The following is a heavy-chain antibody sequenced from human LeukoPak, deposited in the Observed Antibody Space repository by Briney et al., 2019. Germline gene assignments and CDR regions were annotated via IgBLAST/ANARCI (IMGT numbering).Heavy chain of an antibody. CDR2: INSDGSNT. Sequence: GGSLRLSCAASGFTFSSYWMHWVRQAPGKGLVWVSRINSDGSNTRHADAVKGRFTISRDNAKNTLYLQMNSLRVEDTAVYYCASLLRSDFDYWGQGTLVTVSS. CDR1: GFTFSSYW. V-gene: IGHV3-74*01. CDR3: ASLLRSDFDY. J-gene: IGHJ4*02. D-gene: IGHD3-3*01.